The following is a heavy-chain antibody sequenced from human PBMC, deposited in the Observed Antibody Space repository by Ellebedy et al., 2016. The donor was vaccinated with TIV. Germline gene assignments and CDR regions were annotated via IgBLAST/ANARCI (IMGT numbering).Heavy chain of an antibody. CDR2: INHNGNT. CDR3: ARESEMYYDFWTGSQRGNWFDP. Sequence: SETLSLXXAVYGGSFSGYYWSWIRQPPGKGLEWIGGINHNGNTNYNPSLKSRVTISIDTSKNQFSLRLSSVTAADTAVYYCARESEMYYDFWTGSQRGNWFDPWGQGTLVTVTS. D-gene: IGHD3-3*01. CDR1: GGSFSGYY. J-gene: IGHJ5*02. V-gene: IGHV4-34*01.